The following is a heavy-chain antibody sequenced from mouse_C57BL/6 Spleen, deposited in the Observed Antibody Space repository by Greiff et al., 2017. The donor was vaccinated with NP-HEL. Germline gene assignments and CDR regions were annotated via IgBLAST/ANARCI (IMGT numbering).Heavy chain of an antibody. CDR2: INPSNGGT. CDR1: GYTFTSYW. V-gene: IGHV1-53*01. D-gene: IGHD2-5*01. Sequence: QVQLQQSGAELVKPGASVKLSCKASGYTFTSYWMHWVKQRPGQGLEWIGNINPSNGGTNHNEKFKSKATLTVDKSSSTAYMQLSSLTSEDSAVYYCARGDYSNYDWYFDVWGTGTTVTVSS. J-gene: IGHJ1*03. CDR3: ARGDYSNYDWYFDV.